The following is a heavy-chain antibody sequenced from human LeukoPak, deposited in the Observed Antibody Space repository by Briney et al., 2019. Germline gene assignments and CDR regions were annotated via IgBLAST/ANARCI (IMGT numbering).Heavy chain of an antibody. Sequence: SETLSLTCTVSGGSIRSYYWSWIRQSPGKEPEWIAYIYYTGTTNYNPSLKSRVTTSVDTSKNQFPLKLRSVTAADTAVYYCATDSSSYYMVFDYWGQGILVTVSS. V-gene: IGHV4-59*01. CDR1: GGSIRSYY. CDR3: ATDSSSYYMVFDY. CDR2: IYYTGTT. J-gene: IGHJ4*02. D-gene: IGHD6-13*01.